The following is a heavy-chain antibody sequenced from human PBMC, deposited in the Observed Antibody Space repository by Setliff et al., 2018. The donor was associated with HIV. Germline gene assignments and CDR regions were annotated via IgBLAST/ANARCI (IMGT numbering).Heavy chain of an antibody. CDR3: ARPSHVYGDNGPLGY. CDR1: GYSFTAYQ. CDR2: MNPSTGEV. J-gene: IGHJ4*02. Sequence: ASVKVSCKTFGYSFTAYQINWVRQATGQALEWMAWMNPSTGEVGYAQKFQGRLAMTRDSSANIAYMELRGLRSEDTAIYYCARPSHVYGDNGPLGYWGQGTRVTVSS. V-gene: IGHV1-8*01. D-gene: IGHD2-21*01.